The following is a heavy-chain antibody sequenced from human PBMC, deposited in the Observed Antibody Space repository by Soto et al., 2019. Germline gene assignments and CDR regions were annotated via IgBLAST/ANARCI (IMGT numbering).Heavy chain of an antibody. CDR2: IFHSGDT. J-gene: IGHJ3*01. CDR3: AYSTGWCRHDV. CDR1: DDSISNSRW. Sequence: QVQLQESGPGLVKPSGTLSLTCAVSDDSISNSRWWTWVRQPPGKGLEWIGDIFHSGDTNYNPSLKSRVFISVDKSQNQFSLKVSSVTAADTAVYYCAYSTGWCRHDVWGQGTLVTVSS. V-gene: IGHV4-4*02. D-gene: IGHD6-19*01.